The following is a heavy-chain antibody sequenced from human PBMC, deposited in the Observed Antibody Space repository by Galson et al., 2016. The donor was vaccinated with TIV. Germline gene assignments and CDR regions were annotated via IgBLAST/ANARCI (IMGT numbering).Heavy chain of an antibody. CDR2: IRYDGSYQ. CDR3: ARPGLLQSYESGDNYYDYYWYGLDV. V-gene: IGHV3-33*01. J-gene: IGHJ6*02. D-gene: IGHD2-21*02. CDR1: GFTFNIYG. Sequence: LRLSCAASGFTFNIYGMHWVRQAPGKGLEWVASIRYDGSYQNYVDSVKGRFTISRDNSKNTLYLRMNSLRVDGTAVYYCARPGLLQSYESGDNYYDYYWYGLDVWGQGATVTVSS.